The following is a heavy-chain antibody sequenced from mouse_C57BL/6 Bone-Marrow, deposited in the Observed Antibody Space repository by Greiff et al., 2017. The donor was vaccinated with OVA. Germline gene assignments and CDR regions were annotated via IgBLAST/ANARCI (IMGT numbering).Heavy chain of an antibody. J-gene: IGHJ2*01. CDR1: GYTFTSYG. Sequence: VQLQQSGAELARPGASVKLSCKASGYTFTSYGISWVKQRTGQGLEWIGEIYPRSGNTYYNEKFKGKATLTADKSSSTAYMELRSLTSEDSAVFFCATGYGQYYFDYWGQGTTLTVSS. CDR3: ATGYGQYYFDY. CDR2: IYPRSGNT. V-gene: IGHV1-81*01. D-gene: IGHD1-1*02.